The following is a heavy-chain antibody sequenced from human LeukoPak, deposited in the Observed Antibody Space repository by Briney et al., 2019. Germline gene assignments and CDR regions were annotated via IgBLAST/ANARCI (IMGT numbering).Heavy chain of an antibody. D-gene: IGHD6-6*01. V-gene: IGHV4-39*07. Sequence: SETLSLTCTVSGGSISSSSYYWGWIRQPPGKGLEWIGSIYYSGSTYYNPSLKSRVTISVDTSKNQFSLKLSSVTAADTAVYYCATFIAARPPGDYWGQGTLVTVSS. J-gene: IGHJ4*02. CDR2: IYYSGST. CDR1: GGSISSSSYY. CDR3: ATFIAARPPGDY.